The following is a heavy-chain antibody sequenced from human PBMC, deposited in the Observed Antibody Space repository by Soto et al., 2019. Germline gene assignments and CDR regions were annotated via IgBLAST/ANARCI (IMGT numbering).Heavy chain of an antibody. CDR1: GGSFSGYY. J-gene: IGHJ6*02. CDR3: ATEGDSSGWYEATYGMDV. D-gene: IGHD6-19*01. CDR2: INHSGST. V-gene: IGHV4-34*01. Sequence: PSETLSLTCAVYGGSFSGYYWSWIRQPPGKGLEWIGEINHSGSTNYNPSLKSRVTISVDTSKNQFSLKLSSVTAADTAVYYCATEGDSSGWYEATYGMDVWGQGTRSPSP.